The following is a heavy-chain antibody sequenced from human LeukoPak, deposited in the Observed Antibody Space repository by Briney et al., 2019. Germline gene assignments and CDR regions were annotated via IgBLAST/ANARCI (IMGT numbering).Heavy chain of an antibody. V-gene: IGHV3-21*06. J-gene: IGHJ3*02. CDR1: GSTFSSYA. CDR3: ARENFMATSGTTFGI. Sequence: PGGSLRLSCAASGSTFSSYAMNWVRQAPGKGLEWVSFISGSSTNRFYADSVKGRFTISRDDAKNSLYLEMNSLRVEDTAVYYCARENFMATSGTTFGICGQGPMASASS. D-gene: IGHD6-13*01. CDR2: ISGSSTNR.